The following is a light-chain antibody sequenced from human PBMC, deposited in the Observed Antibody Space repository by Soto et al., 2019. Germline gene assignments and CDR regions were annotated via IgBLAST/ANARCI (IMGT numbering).Light chain of an antibody. CDR2: ATS. CDR3: QQRSNWPPTLT. CDR1: QDIANY. J-gene: IGKJ4*01. Sequence: DIQLTQSPSFLSASVGDRVTITCRASQDIANYLAWYQQKPGKAPKFLIYATSTFQSGLPSRFSGSGSGTEFTLTISSLQPEDFATYYCQQRSNWPPTLTFGGGTKVEIK. V-gene: IGKV1-9*01.